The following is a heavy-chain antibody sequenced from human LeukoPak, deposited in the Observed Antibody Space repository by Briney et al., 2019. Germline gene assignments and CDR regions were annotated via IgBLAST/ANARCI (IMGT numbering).Heavy chain of an antibody. CDR1: GFTFSSYE. CDR2: ISSSGSTI. CDR3: ARSGIVGAFDY. V-gene: IGHV3-48*03. J-gene: IGHJ4*02. Sequence: GGSLRLSCAASGFTFSSYEMNWVRQAPGKGLEWVPYISSSGSTIYYADSVKGRFTISRDNAKNSLYLQMNSLRAEDTAVYYCARSGIVGAFDYWGQGTLVTVSS. D-gene: IGHD1-26*01.